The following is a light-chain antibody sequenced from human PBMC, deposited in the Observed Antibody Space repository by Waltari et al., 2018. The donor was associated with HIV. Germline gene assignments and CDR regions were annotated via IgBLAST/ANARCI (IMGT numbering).Light chain of an antibody. CDR3: QQYYSTLFT. V-gene: IGKV4-1*01. J-gene: IGKJ5*01. Sequence: DIVMNQSPDSLAVSLGERATINCKSSQSVLYRSNNKNFLAWYQQKPGQPPKLLIYWASNRESGVPDRFSGSGSGTDFTLTISSLQAEDVAVYYCQQYYSTLFTFGQGTRLEIK. CDR2: WAS. CDR1: QSVLYRSNNKNF.